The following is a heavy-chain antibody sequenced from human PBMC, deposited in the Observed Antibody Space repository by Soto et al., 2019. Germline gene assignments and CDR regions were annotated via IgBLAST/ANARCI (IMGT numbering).Heavy chain of an antibody. J-gene: IGHJ4*02. V-gene: IGHV4-38-2*02. CDR1: GYSISSGYY. CDR3: ARELPGEGSIDY. D-gene: IGHD2-21*01. Sequence: SETLSLTCAVSGYSISSGYYWGWIRQPPGKGLEWIGNIYQSGSTYYHPSLKSRVTISVDTSKNQFSLKLTSLTAADTAVYYCARELPGEGSIDYWGQGTLVTVSS. CDR2: IYQSGST.